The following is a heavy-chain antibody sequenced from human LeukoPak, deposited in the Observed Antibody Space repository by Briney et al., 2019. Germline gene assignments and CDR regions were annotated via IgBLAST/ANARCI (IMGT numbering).Heavy chain of an antibody. V-gene: IGHV5-51*01. D-gene: IGHD2-15*01. Sequence: GESLKISCKGSGYSFTSYWIGWVRQMPGKGLEWMGIIYPGDSDTRYSPSFQGQVTISADKSISTAYLQWSSLKASDTAMYYRARQARGYCSGGSCYLDYYYYMDVWGKGTTVTISS. J-gene: IGHJ6*03. CDR2: IYPGDSDT. CDR1: GYSFTSYW. CDR3: ARQARGYCSGGSCYLDYYYYMDV.